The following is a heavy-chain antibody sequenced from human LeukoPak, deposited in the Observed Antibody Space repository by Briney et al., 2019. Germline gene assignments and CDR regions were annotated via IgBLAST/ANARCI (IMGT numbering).Heavy chain of an antibody. CDR2: IKQDGSDT. D-gene: IGHD2-2*01. CDR1: GLTFSSHW. CDR3: ATQSYASFHP. V-gene: IGHV3-7*03. J-gene: IGHJ5*02. Sequence: PGGSLRLSCVVSGLTFSSHWMSWVRQAPGKGLEWVGNIKQDGSDTYHADSVKGRFTISRDNAKNSLYLQMNTLRVEDTAVYYCATQSYASFHPWGQGTLVTVSS.